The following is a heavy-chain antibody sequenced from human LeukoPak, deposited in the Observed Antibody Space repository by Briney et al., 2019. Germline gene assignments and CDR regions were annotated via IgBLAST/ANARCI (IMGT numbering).Heavy chain of an antibody. CDR1: GFTFSSYW. V-gene: IGHV3-7*01. J-gene: IGHJ4*02. Sequence: GGSLRLSCAASGFTFSSYWMSWVRQAPGKGLEWVANIKKDGSEKYYVDSVKGRFTISRDNAKNSLYLQMNSLRAEDTAVYYCARAGYDSSGYYPDYWGQGTLVTVSS. D-gene: IGHD3-22*01. CDR3: ARAGYDSSGYYPDY. CDR2: IKKDGSEK.